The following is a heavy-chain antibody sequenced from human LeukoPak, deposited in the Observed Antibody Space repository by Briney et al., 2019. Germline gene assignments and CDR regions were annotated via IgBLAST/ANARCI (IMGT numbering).Heavy chain of an antibody. J-gene: IGHJ4*02. D-gene: IGHD6-13*01. CDR3: VRSIPYGTTWYGRSDY. CDR2: IKPDGTTK. V-gene: IGHV3-7*03. Sequence: GGSLRLSCAASGFPFSSYSMTWVRQAPGKGLEWVANIKPDGTTKFYVDSVKGRFTISRDNALNSLYLQMNSLRAEDTAIYYCVRSIPYGTTWYGRSDYWGQGTLVTVSS. CDR1: GFPFSSYS.